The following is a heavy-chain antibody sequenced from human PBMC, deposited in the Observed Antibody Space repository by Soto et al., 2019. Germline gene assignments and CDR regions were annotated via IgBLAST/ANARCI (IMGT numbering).Heavy chain of an antibody. D-gene: IGHD3-22*01. J-gene: IGHJ6*02. CDR3: ASWQYYYDSTYAHYYYYGMDV. CDR2: IYYSGST. CDR1: GGSISSSSYY. Sequence: SETLSLTCTVSGGSISSSSYYWGWIRQPPGKGLEWIGSIYYSGSTYYNTSLKSRVTISVDTSKNQFSLKLSSVTAADTAVYYCASWQYYYDSTYAHYYYYGMDVWGQGTTVTVSS. V-gene: IGHV4-39*01.